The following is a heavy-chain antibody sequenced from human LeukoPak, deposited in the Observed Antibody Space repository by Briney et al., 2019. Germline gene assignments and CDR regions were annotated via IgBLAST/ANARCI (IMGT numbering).Heavy chain of an antibody. CDR1: GFSFSLYW. J-gene: IGHJ6*04. CDR3: AELGITMIGGV. CDR2: IKDDGSAI. Sequence: GGSLRLSCAASGFSFSLYWMSWVRQTPGKGLEWVANIKDDGSAIYYVGSVKGRFTISRDNAKNSLSLQMNSLRAEDTAVYYCAELGITMIGGVWGKGTTVTISS. V-gene: IGHV3-7*01. D-gene: IGHD3-10*02.